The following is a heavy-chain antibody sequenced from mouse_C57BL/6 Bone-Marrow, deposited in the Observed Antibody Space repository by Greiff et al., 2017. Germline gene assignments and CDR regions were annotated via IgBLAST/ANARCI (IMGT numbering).Heavy chain of an antibody. V-gene: IGHV14-1*01. CDR2: LAPEVGDT. Sequence: VQLQQSGAELVRPGASVKLSCTASGFNIKDYYMHWVKQRPEQGLEWIGRLAPEVGDTEYAPKFQGKATLAVDTSSNTDYLQLSSQTSEDTAVYYCTTIYYDYDGWYFDVWGTGTTVTVSS. CDR1: GFNIKDYY. J-gene: IGHJ1*03. CDR3: TTIYYDYDGWYFDV. D-gene: IGHD2-4*01.